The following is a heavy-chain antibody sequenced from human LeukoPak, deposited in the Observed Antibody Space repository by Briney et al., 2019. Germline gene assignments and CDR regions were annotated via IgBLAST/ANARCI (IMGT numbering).Heavy chain of an antibody. V-gene: IGHV1-8*02. J-gene: IGHJ5*02. CDR1: GYTFTGYY. CDR3: ARGGEEFDP. CDR2: MNPNSGNT. Sequence: ASVKVSCKASGYTFTGYYMHWVRQATGQGLEWMGWMNPNSGNTGYAQKFQGRVTMTRNTSISTAYMELSSLRSEDTAVYYCARGGEEFDPWGQGTLVTVSS. D-gene: IGHD1-26*01.